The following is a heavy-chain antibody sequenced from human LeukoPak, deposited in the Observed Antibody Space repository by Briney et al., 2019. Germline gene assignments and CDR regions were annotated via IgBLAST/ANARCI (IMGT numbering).Heavy chain of an antibody. V-gene: IGHV3-66*02. J-gene: IGHJ5*02. CDR3: ARDLDYNWFDP. CDR1: GFTVSSNY. Sequence: GGSLRLSCAASGFTVSSNYMSWVRQAPGKGLEWVSVIYSGGSTYYADFVKGRFTISRDNSKNTLYLQMNSLRAEDTAVYYCARDLDYNWFDPWGQGTLVTVSS. CDR2: IYSGGST.